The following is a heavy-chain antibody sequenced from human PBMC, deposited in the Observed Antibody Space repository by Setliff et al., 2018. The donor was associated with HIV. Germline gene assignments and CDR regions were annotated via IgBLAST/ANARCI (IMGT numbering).Heavy chain of an antibody. Sequence: SVKVSCKASGGILSTYATIWVRQAPGQGLEWLGGNIPLLGRASYAQKFQGRVTITADESTNTAYMELSSLRSGDTAVYYCARETAPAHYYGSGSYRLHAFDVWGQGTMVT. CDR1: GGILSTYA. CDR3: ARETAPAHYYGSGSYRLHAFDV. V-gene: IGHV1-69*13. D-gene: IGHD3-10*01. J-gene: IGHJ3*01. CDR2: NIPLLGRA.